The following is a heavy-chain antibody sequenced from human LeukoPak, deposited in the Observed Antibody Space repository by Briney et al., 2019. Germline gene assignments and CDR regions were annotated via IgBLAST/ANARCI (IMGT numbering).Heavy chain of an antibody. V-gene: IGHV4-39*01. CDR1: AGSFNSGSYY. Sequence: PSDTLSLTCTVSAGSFNSGSYYWGWIRQPPGKGLEWIGSIHHSGSTYYHASLKSRVTISVDTSKNQFFLKLSSVTAADGAVYYCARHEGSYYDKSGYTFDYWGQGTLVTVSS. CDR2: IHHSGST. CDR3: ARHEGSYYDKSGYTFDY. D-gene: IGHD3-22*01. J-gene: IGHJ4*02.